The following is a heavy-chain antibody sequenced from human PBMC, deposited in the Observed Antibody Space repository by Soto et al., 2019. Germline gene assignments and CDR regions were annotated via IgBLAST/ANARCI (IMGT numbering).Heavy chain of an antibody. CDR3: ARGEYYGSGNYFDY. D-gene: IGHD3-10*01. J-gene: IGHJ4*02. CDR1: GHSISSGYY. V-gene: IGHV4-38-2*01. Sequence: PSETLSLTCVVSGHSISSGYYWGWIRQPPGKGLEWIGSFYHSGSTYYNPSLKSRVTISVDTSKNQFSLKLSSVTAADTAVYYCARGEYYGSGNYFDYWGQGTLVTVSS. CDR2: FYHSGST.